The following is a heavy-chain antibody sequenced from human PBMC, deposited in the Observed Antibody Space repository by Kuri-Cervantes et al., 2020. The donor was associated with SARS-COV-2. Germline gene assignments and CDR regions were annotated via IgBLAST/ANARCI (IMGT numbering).Heavy chain of an antibody. CDR2: NYYSGSP. CDR3: AKSGEGHCSGGSCYHNWFDP. J-gene: IGHJ5*02. Sequence: SQTLALTCSVSGYYFRSGYYWGWIRQPPGKGLEGIGGNYYSGSPDYNPSLKSRVTISVDTSKNQFSLKLSSVTAADTAVYYCAKSGEGHCSGGSCYHNWFDPWGQGTLVTVSS. V-gene: IGHV4-38-2*01. D-gene: IGHD2-15*01. CDR1: GYYFRSGYY.